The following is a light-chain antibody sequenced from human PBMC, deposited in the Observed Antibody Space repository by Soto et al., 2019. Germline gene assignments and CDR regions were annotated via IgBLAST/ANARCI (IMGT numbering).Light chain of an antibody. CDR1: SSDVGSNDF. CDR3: CSYAGSSSSTYYV. V-gene: IGLV2-23*02. J-gene: IGLJ1*01. Sequence: QSVLTQPASVSGSPGQSITISCTGTSSDVGSNDFVSWYQRYPGKAPKLMIYEVTKRPSGVSNRFSGSKSGNTASLTISGLQAEDEADYYCCSYAGSSSSTYYVFGFGTKVTVL. CDR2: EVT.